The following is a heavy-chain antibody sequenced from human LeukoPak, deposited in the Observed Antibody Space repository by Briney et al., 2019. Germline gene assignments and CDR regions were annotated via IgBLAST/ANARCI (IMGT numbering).Heavy chain of an antibody. CDR2: INPNGGST. CDR1: GYTFTGYY. CDR3: ARYSSGRPPFDY. V-gene: IGHV1-2*02. D-gene: IGHD3-22*01. J-gene: IGHJ4*02. Sequence: ASVKVSCKASGYTFTGYYMHWVRQAPGQGLEWMGWINPNGGSTNYAQKFQGRVTMTRDTSISTAYMELSRLRSDDTAVYYCARYSSGRPPFDYWGQGTLVTVSS.